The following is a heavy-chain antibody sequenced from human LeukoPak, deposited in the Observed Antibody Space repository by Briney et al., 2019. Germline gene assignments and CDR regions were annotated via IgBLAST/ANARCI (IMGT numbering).Heavy chain of an antibody. CDR2: INPSGGST. CDR3: ARNLLDIADPWESSGY. CDR1: GYTFSNYY. D-gene: IGHD5-12*01. V-gene: IGHV1-46*01. Sequence: ASVKVSCKTSGYTFSNYYIHWVRQAPGQGLEWMGIINPSGGSTSYPQKFQGRVTMTRNTSISTAYMELSSLRSEDTAVYYCARNLLDIADPWESSGYWGQGTLVTVSS. J-gene: IGHJ4*02.